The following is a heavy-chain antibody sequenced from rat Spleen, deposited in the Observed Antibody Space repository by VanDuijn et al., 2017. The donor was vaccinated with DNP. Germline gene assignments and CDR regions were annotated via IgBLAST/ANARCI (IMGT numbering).Heavy chain of an antibody. D-gene: IGHD4-3*01. CDR2: IGSDGYAP. CDR3: IRWNSGHFDY. J-gene: IGHJ2*01. Sequence: EVQLVESGGGLVQPGRSLKLSCAAPGFSFSYYYMAWVRQGPTKGLVWVAYIGSDGYAPYYGDSVKGRFAIARDNAKSTLYLQMNSLRSEDMATYYCIRWNSGHFDYWGQGVMVTVSS. V-gene: IGHV5-22*01. CDR1: GFSFSYYY.